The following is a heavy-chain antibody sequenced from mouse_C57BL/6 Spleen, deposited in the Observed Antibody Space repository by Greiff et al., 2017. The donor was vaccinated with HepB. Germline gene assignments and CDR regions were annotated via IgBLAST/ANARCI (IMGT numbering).Heavy chain of an antibody. CDR3: SSDGVVATDY. CDR1: GYAFSSSW. V-gene: IGHV1-82*01. J-gene: IGHJ2*01. Sequence: VQLQQSGPELVKPGASVKISCKASGYAFSSSWMNWVKQRPGKGLEWIGRIYPGDGDTNYKGKFKGKATLTADKSSSTAYMQLSSLPSEDSAVDFCSSDGVVATDYWGQGTTLTVSS. CDR2: IYPGDGDT. D-gene: IGHD1-1*01.